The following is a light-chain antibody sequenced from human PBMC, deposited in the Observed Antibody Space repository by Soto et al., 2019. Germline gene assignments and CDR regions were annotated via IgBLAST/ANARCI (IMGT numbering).Light chain of an antibody. Sequence: EIVMTQSPATLSVSPGERATLSCRASQSVSSNLAWYQQKPGQAPRLLIYGASTRATGIPARFSGSGSGTEFTLTISSLQPEDFATYYCQQRETFGPGTKVDIK. V-gene: IGKV3-15*01. CDR3: QQRET. CDR1: QSVSSN. J-gene: IGKJ3*01. CDR2: GAS.